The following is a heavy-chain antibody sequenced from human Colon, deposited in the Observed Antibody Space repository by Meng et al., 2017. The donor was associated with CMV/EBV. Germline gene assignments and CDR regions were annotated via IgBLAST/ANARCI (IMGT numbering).Heavy chain of an antibody. V-gene: IGHV3-53*01. Sequence: GESLKISCAASGFSVSRNYVSWVRQGPGKGLEWLAVIYDTGSRYYADSVKGRFTIFRDNAENSLYLLMNNLRVEDTAFYYCVRGVVEAREHWGQGTLVTVSS. J-gene: IGHJ4*02. D-gene: IGHD1-1*01. CDR3: VRGVVEAREH. CDR2: IYDTGSR. CDR1: GFSVSRNY.